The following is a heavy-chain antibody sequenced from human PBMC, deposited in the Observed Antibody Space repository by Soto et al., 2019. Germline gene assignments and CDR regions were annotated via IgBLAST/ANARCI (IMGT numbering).Heavy chain of an antibody. Sequence: PSETLSLTCTVSGDSVSSSGKCWSWVRQPPGKALEWIAYICYSVITKYEPSLKSRVTISTDTSKNQLSLKMTSVTAEDTAVYYCARSGGGSGWLGGQGTLVTVSS. CDR1: GDSVSSSGKC. J-gene: IGHJ4*02. D-gene: IGHD6-19*01. V-gene: IGHV4-61*08. CDR2: ICYSVIT. CDR3: ARSGGGSGWL.